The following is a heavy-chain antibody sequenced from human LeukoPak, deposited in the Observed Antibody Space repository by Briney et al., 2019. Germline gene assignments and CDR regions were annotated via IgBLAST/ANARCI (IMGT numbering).Heavy chain of an antibody. CDR3: LSGVSAIGYYYYGMDV. CDR2: IYYSGST. Sequence: SETLSLTCTVSGGSISSSSYSWGWIRQPPGKGLEWIGSIYYSGSTYYNPSLKSRVTISVDTSKNQFSLKLSSVTAADTAVYYCLSGVSAIGYYYYGMDVWGQGTTVTVSS. V-gene: IGHV4-39*01. D-gene: IGHD2-8*01. J-gene: IGHJ6*02. CDR1: GGSISSSSYS.